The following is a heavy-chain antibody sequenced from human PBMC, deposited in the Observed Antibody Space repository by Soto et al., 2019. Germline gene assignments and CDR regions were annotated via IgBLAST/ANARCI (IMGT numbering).Heavy chain of an antibody. V-gene: IGHV3-30-3*01. Sequence: QVQLVESGGGVVQPGRSLRLSCAASGFTFSSYAMHWVRQAPGKGLEWVAVISYDGSNIYYADSVKGRFTISRDNSKNTVYRQMNRLRAEDTAVYYCAREGFGEVLWGWFDLWGQGTLVTVSS. CDR3: AREGFGEVLWGWFDL. J-gene: IGHJ5*02. D-gene: IGHD3-10*01. CDR1: GFTFSSYA. CDR2: ISYDGSNI.